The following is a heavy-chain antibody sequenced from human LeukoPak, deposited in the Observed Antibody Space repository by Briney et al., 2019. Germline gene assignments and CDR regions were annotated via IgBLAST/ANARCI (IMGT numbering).Heavy chain of an antibody. V-gene: IGHV3-48*03. Sequence: PGGSLRLSCATSGFTFSAYEMNWVRQAPGKGLEWISYISDSGVSIHYADSVRGRFSISRDNAKDALLLQMNTLRAEDTAVYYCVRGRHSANSYGGDYWGRGTLVTVSS. CDR2: ISDSGVSI. J-gene: IGHJ4*02. CDR1: GFTFSAYE. CDR3: VRGRHSANSYGGDY. D-gene: IGHD4-23*01.